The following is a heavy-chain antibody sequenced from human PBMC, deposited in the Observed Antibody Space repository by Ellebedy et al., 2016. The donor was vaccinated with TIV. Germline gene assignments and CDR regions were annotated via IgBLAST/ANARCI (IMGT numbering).Heavy chain of an antibody. CDR3: PYSSGWYKFDY. CDR2: ISNDGVDN. V-gene: IGHV3-30*04. D-gene: IGHD6-19*01. Sequence: PGGSLRLSCAASGFTFSYYDMHWVRQAPGKGLEWVAVISNDGVDNYYADSVKGRFTISRDNSKNTLYLQMNSLRAEDTAVYYCPYSSGWYKFDYWGQGTLVTVS. CDR1: GFTFSYYD. J-gene: IGHJ4*02.